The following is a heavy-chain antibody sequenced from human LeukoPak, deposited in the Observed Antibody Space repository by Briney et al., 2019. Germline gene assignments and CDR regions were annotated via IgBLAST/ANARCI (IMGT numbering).Heavy chain of an antibody. Sequence: TGGSLRLFCAASGFTFSSYAMHWVRQAPGKGLEWVAVISYDGSNKYYADSVKGRFTISRDNSKNTLYLQMNSLRAEDTAVYYCANPGLYSSGWPFDYWGQGTLVTVSS. CDR2: ISYDGSNK. V-gene: IGHV3-30*04. D-gene: IGHD6-19*01. J-gene: IGHJ4*02. CDR1: GFTFSSYA. CDR3: ANPGLYSSGWPFDY.